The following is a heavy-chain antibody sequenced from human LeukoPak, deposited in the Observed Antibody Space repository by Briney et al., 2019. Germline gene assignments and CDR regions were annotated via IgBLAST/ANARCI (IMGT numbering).Heavy chain of an antibody. CDR1: VGSISTYY. J-gene: IGHJ5*02. CDR2: IYYSGST. CDR3: ARWIAATSHFDP. Sequence: SETLSLTCSLSVGSISTYYWSWIRQPPGKGLEWIGYIYYSGSTYYNPSLKSRVTMSVDTSKNQFSLKVTSVTAADTAVYYCARWIAATSHFDPWGRGALVTVSS. D-gene: IGHD6-13*01. V-gene: IGHV4-59*01.